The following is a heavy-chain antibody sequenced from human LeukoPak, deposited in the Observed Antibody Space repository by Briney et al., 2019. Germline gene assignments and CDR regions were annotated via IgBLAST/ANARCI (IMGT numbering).Heavy chain of an antibody. Sequence: SETLSLTCTVSGGSISSSYYYWGWIRQPPGKGLEWIGSIYYSGSTYYNPSLKSRVTISVDTSKNQFSLKLRSVTAADTAVYYCAREGVTMVRGVIMYYFDYWGQGTLVTVSS. D-gene: IGHD3-10*01. V-gene: IGHV4-39*02. CDR3: AREGVTMVRGVIMYYFDY. J-gene: IGHJ4*02. CDR2: IYYSGST. CDR1: GGSISSSYYY.